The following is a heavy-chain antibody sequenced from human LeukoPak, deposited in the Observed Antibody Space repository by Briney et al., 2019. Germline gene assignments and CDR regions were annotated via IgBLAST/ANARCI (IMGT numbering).Heavy chain of an antibody. Sequence: PWASVKVSCKASGGTFSSYAISWVRQAPRQGLEWMGGIIPIFGTANYAQKFQGRVTITADESTSTAYMELSSLRSEDTAVYYCARDGRAGLYGMDVWGQGTTVTVSS. CDR2: IIPIFGTA. CDR1: GGTFSSYA. V-gene: IGHV1-69*13. CDR3: ARDGRAGLYGMDV. J-gene: IGHJ6*02.